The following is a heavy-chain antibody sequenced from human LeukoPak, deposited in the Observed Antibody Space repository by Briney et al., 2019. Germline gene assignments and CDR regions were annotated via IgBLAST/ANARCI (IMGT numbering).Heavy chain of an antibody. Sequence: GGSLRLSCAASGFTFSSYSMNWVRQAPGKGLEWVSSISSSSSYIYYADSVKGRLTISRDNAKNSLYLQMNSLRAEDTAVYYCASLFMAAGTRDYWGQGTLVTVSS. CDR2: ISSSSSYI. CDR1: GFTFSSYS. D-gene: IGHD6-13*01. V-gene: IGHV3-21*01. J-gene: IGHJ4*02. CDR3: ASLFMAAGTRDY.